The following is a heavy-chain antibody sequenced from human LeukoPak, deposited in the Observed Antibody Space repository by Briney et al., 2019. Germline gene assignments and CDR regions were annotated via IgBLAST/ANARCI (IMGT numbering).Heavy chain of an antibody. D-gene: IGHD3-22*01. V-gene: IGHV3-48*03. CDR1: GFIFSRYE. Sequence: GGSLRLSCVASGFIFSRYEMNWVRQAPGKGLEWVSYISTSGSGIYYADSVKGRFTISRDNAKNSLYLQMNSLRAEDTAVYYCARRGFYDTSGYLFDYWGQGTLVTDSS. J-gene: IGHJ4*02. CDR3: ARRGFYDTSGYLFDY. CDR2: ISTSGSGI.